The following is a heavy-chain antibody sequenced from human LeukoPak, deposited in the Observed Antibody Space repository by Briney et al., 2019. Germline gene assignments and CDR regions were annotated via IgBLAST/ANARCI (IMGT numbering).Heavy chain of an antibody. Sequence: PSETLSLTCTVSGGSISSGGYYWSWIRQPPGKGLEWIGYIYHSGSTYYNPSLKSRVTISVDRSKNQFSLKLSSVTAADTAVYYCASQGHPRAHTFDYWGQGTPVTVSS. D-gene: IGHD1-26*01. CDR1: GGSISSGGYY. CDR2: IYHSGST. J-gene: IGHJ4*02. V-gene: IGHV4-30-2*01. CDR3: ASQGHPRAHTFDY.